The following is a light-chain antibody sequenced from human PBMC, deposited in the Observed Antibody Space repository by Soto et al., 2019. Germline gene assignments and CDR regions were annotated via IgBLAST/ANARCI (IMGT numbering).Light chain of an antibody. CDR3: AAWDDSLRGRV. CDR1: SSNIGSNP. J-gene: IGLJ2*01. CDR2: SDN. Sequence: QSVLTQPPSASGTPGQRVTISCSGSSSNIGSNPVSWYQQLPGTAPKSLIYSDNQRPSGVPDRISGSRSGTSASLAISGLQSEDEAEYYCAAWDDSLRGRVFGGGTKLTFL. V-gene: IGLV1-44*01.